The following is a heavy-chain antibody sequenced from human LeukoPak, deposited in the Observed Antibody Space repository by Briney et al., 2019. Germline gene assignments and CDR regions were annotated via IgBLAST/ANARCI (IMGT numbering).Heavy chain of an antibody. J-gene: IGHJ4*02. Sequence: GASVKVSCKASEGTFSSYAISWVRQAPGQGLEWMGGIIPIFGTANYAQKFQGRVTITTDESTSTAYMELSSLRSEDTAVYYCARLGYCSSTSCVIIDYWGQGTLVTVSS. CDR1: EGTFSSYA. CDR3: ARLGYCSSTSCVIIDY. D-gene: IGHD2-2*01. CDR2: IIPIFGTA. V-gene: IGHV1-69*05.